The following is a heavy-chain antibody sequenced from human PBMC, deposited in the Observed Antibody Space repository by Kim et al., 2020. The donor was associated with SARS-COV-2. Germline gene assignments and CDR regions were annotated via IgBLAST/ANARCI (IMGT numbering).Heavy chain of an antibody. J-gene: IGHJ4*02. V-gene: IGHV3-7*01. CDR2: IKQDGSEK. CDR1: GFTFSSYW. CDR3: ARTIFGVVIIGAGFDY. D-gene: IGHD3-3*01. Sequence: GGSLRLSCAASGFTFSSYWMSWVRQAPGKGLEWVANIKQDGSEKYYVDSVKGRFTISRDNAKNSLYLQMNSLRAEDTAVYYCARTIFGVVIIGAGFDYWGQGTLVTVSS.